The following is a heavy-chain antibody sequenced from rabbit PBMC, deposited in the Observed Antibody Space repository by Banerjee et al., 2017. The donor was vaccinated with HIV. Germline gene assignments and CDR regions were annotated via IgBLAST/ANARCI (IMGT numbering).Heavy chain of an antibody. Sequence: QSLEESGGDLVKPGASLTLTCTASGFSFSSSYYMCWVRQAPGKGLEWIACIYAGTNDITYYASWAKGRFTISKTSSTTVTLQMTSLTAADTATYFCARAGYYASSGYYNLWGPGTLVTVS. CDR1: GFSFSSSYY. J-gene: IGHJ4*01. D-gene: IGHD8-1*01. CDR2: IYAGTNDIT. CDR3: ARAGYYASSGYYNL. V-gene: IGHV1S40*01.